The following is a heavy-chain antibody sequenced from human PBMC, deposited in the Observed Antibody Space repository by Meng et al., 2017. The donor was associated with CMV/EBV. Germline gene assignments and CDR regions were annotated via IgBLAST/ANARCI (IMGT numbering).Heavy chain of an antibody. V-gene: IGHV4-59*01. CDR1: GGSISSYY. CDR3: ARGFGGAVAFFDY. D-gene: IGHD6-19*01. J-gene: IGHJ4*02. CDR2: IYYSGST. Sequence: SETLSLTCTVSGGSISSYYWSWIRQPPGKGLERIGYIYYSGSTNYYPSLKSRVTISVDTSKNQFSLKLSTVTAADTAVYYCARGFGGAVAFFDYWGQGTLVTVSS.